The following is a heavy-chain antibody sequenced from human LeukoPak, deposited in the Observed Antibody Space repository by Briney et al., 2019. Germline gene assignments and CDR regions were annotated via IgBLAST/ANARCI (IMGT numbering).Heavy chain of an antibody. V-gene: IGHV3-23*01. D-gene: IGHD6-19*01. CDR2: ISGSGGST. CDR1: GFTFSSYA. Sequence: GGSLRLSCAASGFTFSSYAMSWVRQAPGKGLEWVSAISGSGGSTYYAGSVKGRFTISRDNSKNTLYLQMNSLRAEDTAVYYCAKHVGPVAGPYYFDYWGQGTLVTVSS. J-gene: IGHJ4*02. CDR3: AKHVGPVAGPYYFDY.